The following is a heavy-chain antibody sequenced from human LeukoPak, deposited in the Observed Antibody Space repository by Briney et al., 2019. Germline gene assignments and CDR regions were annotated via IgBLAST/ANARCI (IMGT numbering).Heavy chain of an antibody. CDR1: GGSFSGYY. Sequence: SETLSLTCAVYGGSFSGYYWSWIRQPPGKGLEWIGEINHSGSTNYNPSLKSRVTISVDTSKNQFSLKLSSVTAADTAVYYCARGPTVTSFDYWGQGTLVTVS. J-gene: IGHJ4*02. CDR3: ARGPTVTSFDY. D-gene: IGHD4-17*01. V-gene: IGHV4-34*01. CDR2: INHSGST.